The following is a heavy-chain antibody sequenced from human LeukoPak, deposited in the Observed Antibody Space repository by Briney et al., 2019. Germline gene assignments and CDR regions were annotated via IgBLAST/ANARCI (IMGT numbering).Heavy chain of an antibody. CDR1: GFTFSSYS. V-gene: IGHV3-21*01. J-gene: IGHJ6*02. Sequence: PGGSLRLSCAASGFTFSSYSMNWVRQAPGKGLEWVSSISSSSSYIYYADSVKGRFTISRDNAKNSLYLQMNSLRAEDTAVYYCARDRRYSGYDYYYYYGMDVWGQGTTVTVSS. D-gene: IGHD5-12*01. CDR3: ARDRRYSGYDYYYYYGMDV. CDR2: ISSSSSYI.